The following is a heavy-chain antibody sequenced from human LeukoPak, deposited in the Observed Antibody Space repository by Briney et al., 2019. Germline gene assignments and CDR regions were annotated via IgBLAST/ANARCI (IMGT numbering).Heavy chain of an antibody. V-gene: IGHV4-38-2*02. CDR1: GYSICSGYY. J-gene: IGHJ4*02. Sequence: SETLSLTCTVSGYSICSGYYWGWIRQPPGKGLEWIGSIYHSGSTYYNPSLKSRVTISVDTSKNQFSLKLTSVTAADTAVYYCAREYYGSSGYYNDYWGQGALVTVSS. D-gene: IGHD3-22*01. CDR3: AREYYGSSGYYNDY. CDR2: IYHSGST.